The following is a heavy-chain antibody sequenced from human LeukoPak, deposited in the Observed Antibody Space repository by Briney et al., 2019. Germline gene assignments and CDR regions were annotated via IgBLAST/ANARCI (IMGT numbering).Heavy chain of an antibody. CDR1: GGSFSGYY. CDR2: INHSGST. J-gene: IGHJ4*02. CDR3: ARGAATGYYFDY. D-gene: IGHD6-25*01. Sequence: SETLSLTCAVYGGSFSGYYWSWIRRPPGKGLEWIGEINHSGSTNYNPSLKSRVTISVDTSKNQFSLKLSSVTAADTAVYYCARGAATGYYFDYWGQGTLVTVSS. V-gene: IGHV4-34*01.